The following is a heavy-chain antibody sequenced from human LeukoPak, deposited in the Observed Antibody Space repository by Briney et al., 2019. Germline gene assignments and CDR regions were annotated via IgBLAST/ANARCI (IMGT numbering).Heavy chain of an antibody. CDR1: GGSITTYY. CDR3: ARGTFWSGYYHDY. Sequence: SETLSLTCTVSGGSITTYYWRWIRQPPGRGREGIGFIFYSRSTNYNPPLKSRVTISLNTSNNQFSLKLSSVTAADTAVYYCARGTFWSGYYHDYWGQGTLVTVSS. D-gene: IGHD3-3*01. CDR2: IFYSRST. J-gene: IGHJ4*02. V-gene: IGHV4-59*01.